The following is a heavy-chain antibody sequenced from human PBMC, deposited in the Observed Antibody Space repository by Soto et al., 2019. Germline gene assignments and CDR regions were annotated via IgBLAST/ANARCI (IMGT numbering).Heavy chain of an antibody. CDR2: ISSSSSYI. V-gene: IGHV3-21*01. CDR1: GFTFSSYS. J-gene: IGHJ3*02. CDR3: ARSYGSSWYAAFDI. D-gene: IGHD6-13*01. Sequence: EVQLVESGGGLVKPGGSPRLSCAASGFTFSSYSMNWVRQAPGKGLEWVSSISSSSSYIYYADSVKGRFTISRDNAKNSLYLQMNSLRAEDTAVYYCARSYGSSWYAAFDIWGQGTMVTVSS.